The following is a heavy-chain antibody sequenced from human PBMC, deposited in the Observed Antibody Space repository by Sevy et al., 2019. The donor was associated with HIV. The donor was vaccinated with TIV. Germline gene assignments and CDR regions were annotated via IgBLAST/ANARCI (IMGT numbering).Heavy chain of an antibody. CDR3: ARAARGTLPSYYYYPMDV. CDR2: IYPGDSDT. D-gene: IGHD1-1*01. J-gene: IGHJ6*02. Sequence: GESLKISCKASGYRFTDYWIGWVRQMPGKGLEWMGIIYPGDSDTTYSPSFQGQVTISVDKSINTAYLQWSSLKSSDTAIFYCARAARGTLPSYYYYPMDVWGQGTTVTVSS. CDR1: GYRFTDYW. V-gene: IGHV5-51*01.